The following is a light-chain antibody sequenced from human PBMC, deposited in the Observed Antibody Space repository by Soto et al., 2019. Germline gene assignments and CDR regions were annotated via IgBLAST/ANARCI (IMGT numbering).Light chain of an antibody. CDR3: QESYSTKVT. V-gene: IGKV1-39*01. CDR2: AAS. CDR1: QSIATY. J-gene: IGKJ4*01. Sequence: DIQMTQSPSSLSASVGDRVTITCRTSQSIATYLNWYQQKPGKAPKLLIYAASSLQSGVPSRFSGSGSGTDFILTISSLQPEDFATYFCQESYSTKVTFGGGTKVEIK.